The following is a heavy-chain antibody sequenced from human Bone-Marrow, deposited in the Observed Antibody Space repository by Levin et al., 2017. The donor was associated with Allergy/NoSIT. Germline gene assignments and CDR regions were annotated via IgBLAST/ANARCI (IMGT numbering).Heavy chain of an antibody. CDR1: GFSLSTSGVS. CDR2: IDWDDDK. Sequence: SGPTLVKPTQTLTLTCACSGFSLSTSGVSVTWIRQPPGKGLEWLALIDWDDDKYYSPSLNSRLTISKDTSENQVVLTVTDMDPEDTATYYCARIRSYNVGGGVYNYEWDYWGQGTLVTVSS. V-gene: IGHV2-70*01. CDR3: ARIRSYNVGGGVYNYEWDY. J-gene: IGHJ4*02. D-gene: IGHD3-22*01.